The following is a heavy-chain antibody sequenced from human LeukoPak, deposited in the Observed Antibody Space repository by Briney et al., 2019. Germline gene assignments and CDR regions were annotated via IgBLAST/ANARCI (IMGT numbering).Heavy chain of an antibody. J-gene: IGHJ5*02. CDR2: IYYSGST. V-gene: IGHV4-59*01. Sequence: SETLSLTCTVSGGSISSYYWSWIRQPPGKGLAWVGYIYYSGSTNYNPSLKRRVTISVDTSKNQFSLKLSSVTAADTAVYYCARVHRITMVRGVINPADNWFDPWGQGTLVTVSS. D-gene: IGHD3-10*01. CDR1: GGSISSYY. CDR3: ARVHRITMVRGVINPADNWFDP.